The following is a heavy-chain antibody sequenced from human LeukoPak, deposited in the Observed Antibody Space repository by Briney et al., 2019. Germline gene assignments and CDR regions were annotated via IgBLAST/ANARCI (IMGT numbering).Heavy chain of an antibody. J-gene: IGHJ4*02. V-gene: IGHV3-48*03. CDR3: ARDFMDIVVVPAATFDY. CDR2: ISSSSSYT. D-gene: IGHD2-2*03. CDR1: GFTLSSFE. Sequence: GGSLRLSCAASGFTLSSFEMNWVRQAPGKGLEWVSYISSSSSYTNYADSVKGRFTISRDNAKNSLYLQMNSLRAEDTAVYYCARDFMDIVVVPAATFDYWGQGTLVTVSS.